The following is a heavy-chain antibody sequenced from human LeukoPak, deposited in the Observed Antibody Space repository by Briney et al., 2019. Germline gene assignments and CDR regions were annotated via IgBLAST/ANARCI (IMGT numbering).Heavy chain of an antibody. CDR2: MSISGDRI. CDR3: AKDGRDGYNYRRGYFDY. V-gene: IGHV3-23*01. Sequence: GGSLRLSCAASGFTFSSHAMSWVRQAPGKGLEWVSAMSISGDRILYADSVKGRFTISRDNSKNTLYLQMNSLRAEDTAVYYCAKDGRDGYNYRRGYFDYWGQGTLVTVSS. CDR1: GFTFSSHA. D-gene: IGHD5-24*01. J-gene: IGHJ4*02.